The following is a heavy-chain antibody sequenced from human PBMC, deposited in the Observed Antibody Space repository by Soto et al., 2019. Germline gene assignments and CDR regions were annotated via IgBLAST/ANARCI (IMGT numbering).Heavy chain of an antibody. D-gene: IGHD3-10*01. CDR1: GGIFSTYA. J-gene: IGHJ4*02. CDR3: ARDRDDYGSGNYYNRIDF. V-gene: IGHV1-69*01. Sequence: QVQLVQSGAEVKKPGSSVKVSCKASGGIFSTYAISWLRQAPGQGLEWMGGIIPLFGTPNYAQRFQGRVTITAAESTSTAYMELCRLRSEATPVYYCARDRDDYGSGNYYNRIDFWGQGTLVTFSS. CDR2: IIPLFGTP.